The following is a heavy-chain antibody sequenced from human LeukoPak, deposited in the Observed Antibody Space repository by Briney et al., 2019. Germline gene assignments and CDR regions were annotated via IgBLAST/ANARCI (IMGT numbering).Heavy chain of an antibody. CDR2: ISGSGGST. CDR3: AKDWVDSRGPFDY. J-gene: IGHJ4*02. V-gene: IGHV3-23*01. CDR1: GFNFITHS. Sequence: GGSLRLSCAPSGFNFITHSKSWVRQAPGKGLEWVSVISGSGGSTYYADSMKGRFTISRDNSKNTMYLQMNSLRAEDTAVYYYAKDWVDSRGPFDYWGQGTLVTVSS. D-gene: IGHD3-22*01.